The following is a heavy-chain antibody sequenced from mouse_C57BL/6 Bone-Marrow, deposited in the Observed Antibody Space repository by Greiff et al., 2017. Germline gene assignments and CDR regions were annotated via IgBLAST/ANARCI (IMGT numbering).Heavy chain of an antibody. CDR1: GYTFTSYW. CDR2: IDPSDSET. D-gene: IGHD3-2*02. Sequence: QVQLQQPGPELVRPGSSVTLSCKASGYTFTSYWMHWVKQRPIQGLEWIGNIDPSDSETHYNQKFKDKATLTVDKSSSTAYMQLSSLTSEDSAVYDCARCAQATDYFDYWGQGTTLTVSS. V-gene: IGHV1-52*01. CDR3: ARCAQATDYFDY. J-gene: IGHJ2*01.